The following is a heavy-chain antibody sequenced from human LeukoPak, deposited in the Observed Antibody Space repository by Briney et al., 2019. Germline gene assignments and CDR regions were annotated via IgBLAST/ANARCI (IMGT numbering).Heavy chain of an antibody. J-gene: IGHJ6*02. D-gene: IGHD6-19*01. V-gene: IGHV1-69*05. CDR3: ARVAVAGTGPGDYYYGMDV. Sequence: GASVKVSCKASGGTFSSYAISWVRQAPGQGLEWMGGIIPIFGTANYAQKFQGRVTITTDESTSTAYMELSSLRSEDTAVYYCARVAVAGTGPGDYYYGMDVWGQGTTVTVSS. CDR1: GGTFSSYA. CDR2: IIPIFGTA.